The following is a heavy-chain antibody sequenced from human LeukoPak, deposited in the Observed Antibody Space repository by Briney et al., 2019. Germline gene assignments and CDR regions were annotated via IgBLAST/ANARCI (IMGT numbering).Heavy chain of an antibody. J-gene: IGHJ4*02. CDR3: VRSLGRYSPYYFDH. D-gene: IGHD3-10*01. V-gene: IGHV4-38-2*02. Sequence: SETLSLTCIVSGDSLSSGLYWGWIRQSPGKGLEWIGSVYYTGSTYYNPSVKSRITIFVDTLTNEFSLRLRSVTAADTAIYFCVRSLGRYSPYYFDHWGQGTLVTVSS. CDR1: GDSLSSGLY. CDR2: VYYTGST.